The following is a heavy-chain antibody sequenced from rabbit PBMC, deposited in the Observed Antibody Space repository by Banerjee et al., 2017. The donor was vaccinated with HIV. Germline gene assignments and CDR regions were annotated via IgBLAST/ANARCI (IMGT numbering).Heavy chain of an antibody. J-gene: IGHJ4*01. CDR2: INSNTGNT. D-gene: IGHD4-1*01. V-gene: IGHV1S47*01. CDR1: GFDFSSNA. Sequence: QEQLVESGGGLVQPEGSLTLTCKASGFDFSSNAMCWVRQAPGKGPEWVGCINSNTGNTVYASWAKGPFTISKTSSTTVTLQMTSLTAADTATYFCARDLAGVIGWNFGLWGPGTLVTVS. CDR3: ARDLAGVIGWNFGL.